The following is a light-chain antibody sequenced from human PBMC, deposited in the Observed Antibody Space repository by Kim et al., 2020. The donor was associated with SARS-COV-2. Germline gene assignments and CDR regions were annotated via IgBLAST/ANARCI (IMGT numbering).Light chain of an antibody. CDR2: GAS. J-gene: IGKJ1*01. CDR1: QTVTSNY. CDR3: QQYGSSPAT. V-gene: IGKV3-20*01. Sequence: EIVLTQSPGTLSLSPGERATLSCGASQTVTSNYLAWYQQKPGQAPRLLIYGASSRATGISDRFSGSGSGTDFTLTISRLEPEDFAVYYCQQYGSSPATFGQGTKVDIK.